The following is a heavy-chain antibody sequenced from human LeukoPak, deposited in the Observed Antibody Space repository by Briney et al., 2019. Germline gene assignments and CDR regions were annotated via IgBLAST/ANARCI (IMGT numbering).Heavy chain of an antibody. CDR3: ARARYSSSWYHTYYYYMDV. V-gene: IGHV3-7*01. CDR1: GFTFSSYW. CDR2: IKQDGSEK. J-gene: IGHJ6*03. D-gene: IGHD6-13*01. Sequence: GGSLRLSCAASGFTFSSYWMSWVRQAPGKGLEWVANIKQDGSEKYYVDSVKGRFTISRDNAKNSLYLQMNSLRAEDTAVYYCARARYSSSWYHTYYYYMDVWGKGTTVTISS.